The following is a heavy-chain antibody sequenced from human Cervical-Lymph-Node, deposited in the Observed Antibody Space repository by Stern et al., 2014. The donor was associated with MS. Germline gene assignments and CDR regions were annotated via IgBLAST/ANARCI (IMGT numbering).Heavy chain of an antibody. CDR3: ARGRSSKYCNYFDS. CDR1: GFTFSMST. CDR2: ISNDGSNK. Sequence: VQLVESGGGVVQPGRSLRLSCAASGFTFSMSTMHWVRQAPGKGLQWVALISNDGSNKYFADSVKGRFTISRDNSTNTLFLQMNSLRDEDTAVYYCARGRSSKYCNYFDSWGQGTLVTVSS. D-gene: IGHD4-11*01. V-gene: IGHV3-30-3*01. J-gene: IGHJ5*01.